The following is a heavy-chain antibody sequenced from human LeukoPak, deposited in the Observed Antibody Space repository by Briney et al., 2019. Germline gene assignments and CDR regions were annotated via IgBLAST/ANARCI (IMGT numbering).Heavy chain of an antibody. D-gene: IGHD3-9*01. J-gene: IGHJ4*02. Sequence: PGGSLRLSCAASGFTFSSYSMNWARQAPGKGLEWVSSISSSSSYIYYADSVKGRFTISRDNAKNSLYLQMNSLRAEDTALYYCARVSDISVAAYFDYWGQGTLVTVSS. CDR1: GFTFSSYS. V-gene: IGHV3-21*04. CDR3: ARVSDISVAAYFDY. CDR2: ISSSSSYI.